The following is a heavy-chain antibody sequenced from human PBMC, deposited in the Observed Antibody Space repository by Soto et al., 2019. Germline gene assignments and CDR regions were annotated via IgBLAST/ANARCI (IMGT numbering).Heavy chain of an antibody. CDR1: GGSVSSGSYY. CDR2: IYYSGST. Sequence: QVQLQESGPGLVKPSETLSLTCTVSGGSVSSGSYYWSWIRQPPGKGLEWIGYIYYSGSTNYNPSLKSLVTISVDTSKNQFSLKLSSVTAADTAVYYCVTLSSGWYNYWGQGTLVTVSS. V-gene: IGHV4-61*01. D-gene: IGHD6-19*01. J-gene: IGHJ4*02. CDR3: VTLSSGWYNY.